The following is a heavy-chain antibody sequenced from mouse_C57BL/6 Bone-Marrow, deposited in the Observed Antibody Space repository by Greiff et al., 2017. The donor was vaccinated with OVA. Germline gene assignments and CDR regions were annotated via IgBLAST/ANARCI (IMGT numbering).Heavy chain of an antibody. CDR2: IYPGDGDT. Sequence: VQLQQSGPGLVKPGASVKLSCKASGYAFSSSWMNWVKQRPGKGLEWIGRIYPGDGDTNYNGKLKGRATLSADKSSSTAYMQLSSLTSEDYAVYLSAAKRPITTGGNERDYWGQGTSVTVSS. CDR3: AAKRPITTGGNERDY. J-gene: IGHJ4*01. D-gene: IGHD1-1*01. CDR1: GYAFSSSW. V-gene: IGHV1-82*01.